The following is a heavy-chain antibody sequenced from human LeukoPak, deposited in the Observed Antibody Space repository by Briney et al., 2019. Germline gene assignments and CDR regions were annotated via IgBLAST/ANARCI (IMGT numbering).Heavy chain of an antibody. Sequence: LAGGSLRLSCAASGFTFDDYAMHWVRHAPGKGLEWVSLISWDGGSTYYADSVKGRFTISRDNSKNSLYLQMNSLRAEDTALYYCAKGGRVRGVISPFDYWGQGTLVTVSS. CDR3: AKGGRVRGVISPFDY. D-gene: IGHD3-10*01. J-gene: IGHJ4*02. V-gene: IGHV3-43D*03. CDR1: GFTFDDYA. CDR2: ISWDGGST.